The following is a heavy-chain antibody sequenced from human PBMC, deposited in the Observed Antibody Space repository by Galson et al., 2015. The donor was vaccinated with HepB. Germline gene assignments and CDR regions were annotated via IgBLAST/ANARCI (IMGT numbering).Heavy chain of an antibody. CDR3: ARGRIAAAGMPVENY. V-gene: IGHV4-34*01. J-gene: IGHJ4*02. Sequence: LSLTCAVYGGSFSGYYWSWIRQPPGKGLEWIGEINHSGSTNYNPSLKSRVTISIDTSKNQFSLKLSSVTAADTAVYYCARGRIAAAGMPVENYWGQGTLVTVSS. CDR1: GGSFSGYY. CDR2: INHSGST. D-gene: IGHD6-13*01.